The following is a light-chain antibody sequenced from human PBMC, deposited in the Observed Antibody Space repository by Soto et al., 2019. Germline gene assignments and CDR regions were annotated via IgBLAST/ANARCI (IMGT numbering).Light chain of an antibody. Sequence: PGERVTLSCRVSQSVSSSYLTWYQQKSGQAPRLLIYGASSRATSIPARFSGSGSGTEFTLTISSLQSEDFAVYYCQQYNSWPMFGPGTKVDIK. CDR2: GAS. CDR3: QQYNSWPM. J-gene: IGKJ1*01. CDR1: QSVSSSY. V-gene: IGKV3D-15*01.